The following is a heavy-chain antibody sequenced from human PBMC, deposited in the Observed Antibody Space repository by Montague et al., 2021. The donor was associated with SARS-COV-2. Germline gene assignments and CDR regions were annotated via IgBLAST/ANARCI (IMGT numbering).Heavy chain of an antibody. CDR2: IYYSGST. D-gene: IGHD2-2*02. Sequence: TLSLTCTVSGGSISSGGYYWSWIRQHPGKDLEWIGYIYYSGSTYYNPSLKSRVTISVDTSKNQFSLKLSSVTAADTAVYYCARVIAGYCSSTSCYTGWFDPWGQGTLVTVSS. CDR1: GGSISSGGYY. CDR3: ARVIAGYCSSTSCYTGWFDP. V-gene: IGHV4-31*03. J-gene: IGHJ5*02.